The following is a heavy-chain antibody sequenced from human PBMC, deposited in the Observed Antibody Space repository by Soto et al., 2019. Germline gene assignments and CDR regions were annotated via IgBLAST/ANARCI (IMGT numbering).Heavy chain of an antibody. Sequence: EVQLLESGGDLVQPGGSLRLSCAASGFTFSSYTMTCVRQAPGKGLEWVSGINSGGRTYYADSVQGRFTISRDDSKNTLYLQIISLRAEDTAVYYGAKDLRPDGVWDFDYWGQGTLVTVSS. CDR1: GFTFSSYT. CDR3: AKDLRPDGVWDFDY. D-gene: IGHD4-17*01. V-gene: IGHV3-23*01. CDR2: INSGGRT. J-gene: IGHJ4*02.